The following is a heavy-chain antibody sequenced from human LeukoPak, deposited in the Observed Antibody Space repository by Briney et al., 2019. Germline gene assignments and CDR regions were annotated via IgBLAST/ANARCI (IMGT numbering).Heavy chain of an antibody. Sequence: PSETLSLTCTVSGGSISSYYWSWIRQPAGKGLEWIGRIYTSGSTNYNPSLKSRVTMSVDTSKNQFSLKLSSVTAADTAVYNCARDGGDPGIAAAGTSRYYYYYYYMDVWGKGTTVTVSS. CDR1: GGSISSYY. CDR3: ARDGGDPGIAAAGTSRYYYYYYYMDV. CDR2: IYTSGST. D-gene: IGHD6-13*01. V-gene: IGHV4-4*07. J-gene: IGHJ6*03.